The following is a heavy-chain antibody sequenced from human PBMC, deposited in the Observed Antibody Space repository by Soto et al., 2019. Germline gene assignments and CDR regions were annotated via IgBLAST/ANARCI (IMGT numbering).Heavy chain of an antibody. CDR2: VKTDGTTA. V-gene: IGHV3-74*01. CDR1: GFIFNDYW. J-gene: IGHJ6*02. CDR3: ARGIRNYYGTDV. Sequence: PGGSLRLSCAASGFIFNDYWIHWVRQAPGKGLEWVSRVKTDGTTANYADFVKGRFTISRDNAKNTVYLQLSSLRAEDTAVYYCARGIRNYYGTDVWGQGTTVTVSS.